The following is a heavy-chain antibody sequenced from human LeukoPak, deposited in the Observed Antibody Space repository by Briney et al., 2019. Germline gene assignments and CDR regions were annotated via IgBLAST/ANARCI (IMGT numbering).Heavy chain of an antibody. CDR1: GGSISSYY. CDR2: IYYSGST. V-gene: IGHV4-59*01. D-gene: IGHD6-13*01. J-gene: IGHJ4*02. CDR3: ARVGQQLVPGPIDY. Sequence: SETLSLTCTVSGGSISSYYWSWIRQPPGKGLEWIGYIYYSGSTNYNPSLKSRVTISVDTSKNQFSLKLSSVTAADTAVYYCARVGQQLVPGPIDYWGQGTLVTVSS.